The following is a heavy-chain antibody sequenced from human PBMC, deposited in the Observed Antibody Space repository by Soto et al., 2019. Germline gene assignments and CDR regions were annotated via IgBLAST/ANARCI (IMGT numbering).Heavy chain of an antibody. V-gene: IGHV5-51*01. D-gene: IGHD2-2*01. CDR3: ARRYCSSTSCHDAFDI. CDR2: IYPGDSDT. Sequence: GESLKISCKGSGYSFTSYWIGWVRQMPGKGLEWMGIIYPGDSDTRYSPSFQGQVTISADKSISTAYLQWSSLKASDTAMYYCARRYCSSTSCHDAFDIWGQGTMVTVSS. J-gene: IGHJ3*02. CDR1: GYSFTSYW.